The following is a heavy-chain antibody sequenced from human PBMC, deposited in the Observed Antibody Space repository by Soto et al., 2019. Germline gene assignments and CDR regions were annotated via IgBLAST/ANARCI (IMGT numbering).Heavy chain of an antibody. D-gene: IGHD2-2*01. J-gene: IGHJ4*02. V-gene: IGHV4-30-4*01. Sequence: SETLSLTCTVSGGSISSGGSYWGWIRQPPGKGLEWIGNIYYSGNTYFNPSLKSRVTLSVDTSKNQFSLNLSSVTAADTAVYYCVRYCSTTKCPFDYWGQGTLVTGSS. CDR3: VRYCSTTKCPFDY. CDR2: IYYSGNT. CDR1: GGSISSGGSY.